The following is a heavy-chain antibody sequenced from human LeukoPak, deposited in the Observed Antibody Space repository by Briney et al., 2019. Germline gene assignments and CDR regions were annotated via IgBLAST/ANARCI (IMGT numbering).Heavy chain of an antibody. J-gene: IGHJ4*02. CDR2: IYYSGST. CDR1: GGSISSGDYY. Sequence: PSETLSLTCTVSGGSISSGDYYWSWIRQPPGKGLEWIGYIYYSGSTYYNPSLKSRVTISVDTSKNQFSLKLGSVTAADTAVYYCARGGGYGSGSYYYYWGQGTLVTVSS. CDR3: ARGGGYGSGSYYYY. D-gene: IGHD3-10*01. V-gene: IGHV4-30-4*01.